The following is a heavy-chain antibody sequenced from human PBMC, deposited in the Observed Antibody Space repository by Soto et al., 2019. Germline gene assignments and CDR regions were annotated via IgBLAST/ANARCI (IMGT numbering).Heavy chain of an antibody. CDR3: ARATRYCSGGSCYPYGMDV. J-gene: IGHJ6*02. CDR1: GFTFSSYG. V-gene: IGHV3-13*05. Sequence: GGSRRRSWAASGFTFSSYGMHWVRQATGKGLEWVSAIGTAGDPYYPGSVKGRFTISGENAKNSLYLQMNSLRAGDTAVYYCARATRYCSGGSCYPYGMDVWGQGTTVTVSS. D-gene: IGHD2-15*01. CDR2: IGTAGDP.